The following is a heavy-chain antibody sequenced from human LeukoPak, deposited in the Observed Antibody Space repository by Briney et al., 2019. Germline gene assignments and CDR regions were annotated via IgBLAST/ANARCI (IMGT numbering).Heavy chain of an antibody. V-gene: IGHV1-18*04. CDR2: ISAYNGNT. D-gene: IGHD3-22*01. Sequence: ASVKVSCKASGYTFTGYYMHWVRQAPGQGLEWMGWISAYNGNTNYAQKLQGRVTMTTDTSTSTAYMELRSLRSDDTAVYYCARDTAYYESSVGGYWGQGTLVTVSS. CDR1: GYTFTGYY. CDR3: ARDTAYYESSVGGY. J-gene: IGHJ4*02.